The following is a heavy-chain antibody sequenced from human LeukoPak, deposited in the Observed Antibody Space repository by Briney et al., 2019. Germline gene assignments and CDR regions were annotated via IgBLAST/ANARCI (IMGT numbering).Heavy chain of an antibody. CDR1: GFTFSSYA. Sequence: GGSLRLSCAASGFTFSSYAMSWVRQAPGKGLEWVSGISGSGDNTYYADSVKGRFTISRDNSKNTLYVQVNSLGTEDTAAYYCAKDLGLGDYWGQGTLVTVSS. CDR3: AKDLGLGDY. J-gene: IGHJ4*02. D-gene: IGHD3/OR15-3a*01. CDR2: ISGSGDNT. V-gene: IGHV3-23*01.